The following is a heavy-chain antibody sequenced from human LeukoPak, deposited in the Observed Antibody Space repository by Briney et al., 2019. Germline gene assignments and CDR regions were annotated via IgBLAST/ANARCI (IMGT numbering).Heavy chain of an antibody. CDR3: AKRVYGDYVAFDI. V-gene: IGHV1-18*01. J-gene: IGHJ3*02. D-gene: IGHD4-17*01. Sequence: ASVKVSCKASGYIFTSYGINWVRQAPGQGLEWMGWISAYNGNTNYAQKLQGRVTMTTDTSTSTAYMELSGLRSEGTAVYYCAKRVYGDYVAFDIWGQGTMVTVSS. CDR1: GYIFTSYG. CDR2: ISAYNGNT.